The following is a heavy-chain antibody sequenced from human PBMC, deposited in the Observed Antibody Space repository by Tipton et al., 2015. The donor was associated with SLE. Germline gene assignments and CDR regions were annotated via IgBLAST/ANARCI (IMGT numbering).Heavy chain of an antibody. CDR3: VKDMGNDYGFRYFTL. CDR1: GFAFEDYA. J-gene: IGHJ2*01. V-gene: IGHV3-9*01. D-gene: IGHD4-17*01. Sequence: SLRLSCVASGFAFEDYAMHWVRLVPGKGLEWVSGIRWQNGATGYADSVRGRFAIPRDNAKNSLFLQMRSLRPEDTAFYFCVKDMGNDYGFRYFTLWGRGTLVTVSS. CDR2: IRWQNGAT.